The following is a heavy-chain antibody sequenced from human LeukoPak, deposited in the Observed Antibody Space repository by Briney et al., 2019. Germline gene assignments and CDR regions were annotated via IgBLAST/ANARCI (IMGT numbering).Heavy chain of an antibody. Sequence: GRSLRLSCAASGFTFSSYWMTWVRQAPGKGLEWVANIKQDGSEKYYVDSVKGRFTISRDNAKNSLYLQMNSLRAEDTAVYYCARDPYYYDSSGYSFIYYFDYWGQGTLVTVSS. V-gene: IGHV3-7*01. CDR3: ARDPYYYDSSGYSFIYYFDY. CDR1: GFTFSSYW. J-gene: IGHJ4*02. CDR2: IKQDGSEK. D-gene: IGHD3-22*01.